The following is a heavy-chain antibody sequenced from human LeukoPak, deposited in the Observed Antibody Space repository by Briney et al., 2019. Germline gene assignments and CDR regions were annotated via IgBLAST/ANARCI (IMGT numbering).Heavy chain of an antibody. V-gene: IGHV4-59*01. CDR1: GGSISSYY. CDR3: ARDDYNWFDP. D-gene: IGHD2-21*02. J-gene: IGHJ5*02. Sequence: PSETLSLICSVSGGSISSYYWSWIRQPPGKGLEWVGYIYYSGSTNYNPSLKSRVTISIDTSKTQFSLKLSSVTAADTAVYYCARDDYNWFDPWGQGTLVTVSS. CDR2: IYYSGST.